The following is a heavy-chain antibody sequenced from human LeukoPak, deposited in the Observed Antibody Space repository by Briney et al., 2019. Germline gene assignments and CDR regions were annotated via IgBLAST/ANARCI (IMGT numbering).Heavy chain of an antibody. D-gene: IGHD4-17*01. J-gene: IGHJ6*02. CDR3: ASDYYGDYVSFIIRDYYYYGMDV. CDR2: IKQVGSEQ. Sequence: GGSLRLSFAASGFPLRSYWMSWVRQAPAKGLEWVANIKQVGSEQYYVDSVKGRFTISRDNAKNSLYLQMNSLRAEDTAVYYCASDYYGDYVSFIIRDYYYYGMDVWGQGTTVTVSS. CDR1: GFPLRSYW. V-gene: IGHV3-7*04.